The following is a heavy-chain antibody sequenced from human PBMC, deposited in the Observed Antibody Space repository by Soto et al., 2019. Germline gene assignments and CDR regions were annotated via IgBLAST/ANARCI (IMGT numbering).Heavy chain of an antibody. CDR1: GFTFGPFA. V-gene: IGHV3-23*03. D-gene: IGHD1-26*01. CDR2: IYGDSSGT. Sequence: EVQLLESGGGLVQPGGSLRLSCAASGFTFGPFAMNWVRQPPGKGLEWVSGIYGDSSGTFYADSVKGRFTISRDNYKNTLYLQINNLRAEDTAVYYCAKQVRPDGRWDIDYWGQGTLVTVSS. CDR3: AKQVRPDGRWDIDY. J-gene: IGHJ4*02.